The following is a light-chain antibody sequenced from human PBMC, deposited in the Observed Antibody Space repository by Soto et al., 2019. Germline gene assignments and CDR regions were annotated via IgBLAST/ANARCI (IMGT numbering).Light chain of an antibody. CDR1: RSISSY. CDR3: QQSYITPPT. Sequence: DIQMTQSPSSLSASVGDRVTITCRASRSISSYLNWYQQKPGKAPNLLIYAASSLQSGVPSRISGSGSGTDFTLTISSLQPEDFATYYCQQSYITPPTFGQGTKVEIK. V-gene: IGKV1-39*01. CDR2: AAS. J-gene: IGKJ1*01.